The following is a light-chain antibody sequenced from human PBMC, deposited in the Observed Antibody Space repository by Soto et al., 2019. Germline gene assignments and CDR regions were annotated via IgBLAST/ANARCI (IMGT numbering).Light chain of an antibody. CDR1: QSISTW. Sequence: DIQMTQSPSTLSASVGDRVTITCRASQSISTWLAWYQQEPGKAPKLLIHKASSLQSGVPSRFSGSGSGTDFTLTISSLHPDDFATYYCLQHNSYPQTFGQGTKVEIK. J-gene: IGKJ1*01. CDR3: LQHNSYPQT. CDR2: KAS. V-gene: IGKV1-5*03.